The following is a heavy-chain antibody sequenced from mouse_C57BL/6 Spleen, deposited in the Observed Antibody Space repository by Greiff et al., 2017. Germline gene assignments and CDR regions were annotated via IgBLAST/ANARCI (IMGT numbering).Heavy chain of an antibody. J-gene: IGHJ4*01. V-gene: IGHV1-64*01. Sequence: VQLQQPGAELVKPGASVKLSCKASGYTFTSYWMHWVKQRPGQGLEWIGMIHPNSGSTNYNEKFKSKATLTVDKSSSTAYMQLSSLTSEDSAVYYCARWGNRDYYAMDYWGQGTSVTVSS. CDR3: ARWGNRDYYAMDY. D-gene: IGHD2-1*01. CDR2: IHPNSGST. CDR1: GYTFTSYW.